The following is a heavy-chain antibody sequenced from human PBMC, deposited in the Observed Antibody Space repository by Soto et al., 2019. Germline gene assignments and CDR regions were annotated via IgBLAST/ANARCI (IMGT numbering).Heavy chain of an antibody. CDR3: AKAGIVVGIKIDY. Sequence: EVRLLESGGGLVQPGGSLRLSCAASEFTFSSYAMSWVRQAPGKGLEWVSAISGSGGSTYYADSVKGRFTISRDNSKNTLYLQMNSLRAEDTAVYYCAKAGIVVGIKIDYWGQGTLVTVSS. CDR1: EFTFSSYA. V-gene: IGHV3-23*01. CDR2: ISGSGGST. D-gene: IGHD2-2*01. J-gene: IGHJ4*02.